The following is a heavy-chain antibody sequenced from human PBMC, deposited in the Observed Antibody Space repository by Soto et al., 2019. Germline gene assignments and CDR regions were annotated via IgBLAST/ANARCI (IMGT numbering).Heavy chain of an antibody. Sequence: PGGSLRLSCAASGFTFSSYAMSWVRQAPGKGLEWVSAISGSGGSTYYADSVKGRFTISRDNSKNTLYLQMNSLRAEDTAVYYCAKDPNDSSVYSLFYFDYGGRGPLVTVSS. CDR3: AKDPNDSSVYSLFYFDY. J-gene: IGHJ4*02. CDR1: GFTFSSYA. V-gene: IGHV3-23*01. D-gene: IGHD3-22*01. CDR2: ISGSGGST.